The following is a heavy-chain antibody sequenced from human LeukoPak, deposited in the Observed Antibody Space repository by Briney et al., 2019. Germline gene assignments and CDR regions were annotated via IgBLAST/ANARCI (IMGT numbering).Heavy chain of an antibody. CDR1: GYTFTSYG. CDR2: ISAYNGNT. J-gene: IGHJ4*02. Sequence: ASVTVSCKASGYTFTSYGISWVRKAPGQGLEWMGWISAYNGNTNYAQKLQGRVTMTTDTSTSTAYMELRSLRSDDTAVYYCARGARIAVAGVLGYFDYWGQGTLVTVSS. D-gene: IGHD6-19*01. CDR3: ARGARIAVAGVLGYFDY. V-gene: IGHV1-18*01.